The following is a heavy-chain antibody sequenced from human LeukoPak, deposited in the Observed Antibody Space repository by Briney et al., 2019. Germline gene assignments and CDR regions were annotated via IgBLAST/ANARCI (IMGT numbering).Heavy chain of an antibody. CDR1: GGSISNPKYY. J-gene: IGHJ4*02. V-gene: IGHV4-39*07. Sequence: PSETLSLTCTVSGGSISNPKYYWAWIRQPPGKGLEWIGTIYYTGTTYYNPSLKSRLTMSVDTSRNHFSLKLTSVTAADTAVYYCARRNGGDFDYWGQGTLVTVSS. D-gene: IGHD1-1*01. CDR3: ARRNGGDFDY. CDR2: IYYTGTT.